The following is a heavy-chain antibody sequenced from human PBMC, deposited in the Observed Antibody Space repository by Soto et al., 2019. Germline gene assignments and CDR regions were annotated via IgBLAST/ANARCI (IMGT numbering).Heavy chain of an antibody. Sequence: PGGSLRLSCAASGFTFSKYNMNWVRQAPGGGLEWVSSIGSSSSYISYADSVKGRFTISRDNAKNSLYLQMNNLRAEDTAVYYCARSSGGSGKLWNYYGMDVWGQGTTVTVSS. D-gene: IGHD3-10*01. CDR2: IGSSSSYI. V-gene: IGHV3-21*01. CDR3: ARSSGGSGKLWNYYGMDV. CDR1: GFTFSKYN. J-gene: IGHJ6*02.